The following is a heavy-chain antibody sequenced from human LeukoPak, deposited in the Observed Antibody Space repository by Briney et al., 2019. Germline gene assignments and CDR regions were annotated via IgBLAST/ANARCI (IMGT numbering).Heavy chain of an antibody. Sequence: ASVKVSCKASGYTFTSYGISWVRQAPGQGLEWIGWISAYNGNTNYAQKLQGRVTMTTDTSTSTAYMELRSLRSDDTAVYYCARELTYYYDSSGYKYYYYYYMDVWGKGTTVTVSS. CDR3: ARELTYYYDSSGYKYYYYYYMDV. CDR1: GYTFTSYG. J-gene: IGHJ6*03. D-gene: IGHD3-22*01. CDR2: ISAYNGNT. V-gene: IGHV1-18*01.